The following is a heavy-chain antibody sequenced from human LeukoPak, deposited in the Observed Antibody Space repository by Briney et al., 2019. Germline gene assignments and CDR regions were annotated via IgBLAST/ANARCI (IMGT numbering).Heavy chain of an antibody. J-gene: IGHJ5*02. CDR3: ASRYHPPAAMAASSSWFDP. D-gene: IGHD2-2*01. V-gene: IGHV4-34*01. CDR1: GGSFSGYD. CDR2: INHSGST. Sequence: SETLSLTCAVYGGSFSGYDWSWIRQPPGKGLEWIGEINHSGSTNYNPSLKSRVTISVDMSKNQFSLKLTSVTAADTAVYYCASRYHPPAAMAASSSWFDPWGQGTLVTVSS.